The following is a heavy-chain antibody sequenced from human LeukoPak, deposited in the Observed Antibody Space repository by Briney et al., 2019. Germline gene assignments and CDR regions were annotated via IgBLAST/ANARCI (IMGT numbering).Heavy chain of an antibody. CDR2: IYYNGNT. Sequence: PSETLSLTCTVSGDSISGYYWSWIRQPPGKGLEWIGHIYYNGNTNYNASLKGPVAISVDTPKNQFSLKVTSLTAADTAVYYCARPNSGTYPYDAFDIWGQGAMITVS. CDR3: ARPNSGTYPYDAFDI. J-gene: IGHJ3*02. V-gene: IGHV4-59*08. D-gene: IGHD1-26*01. CDR1: GDSISGYY.